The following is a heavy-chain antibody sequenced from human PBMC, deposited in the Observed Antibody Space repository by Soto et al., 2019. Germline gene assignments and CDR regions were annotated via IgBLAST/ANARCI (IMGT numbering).Heavy chain of an antibody. CDR2: IYHSGST. CDR1: GVSISSGGYS. CDR3: ARVPTP. J-gene: IGHJ4*02. V-gene: IGHV4-30-2*01. Sequence: PSETLSLTCAVSGVSISSGGYSWSWIRQPPGKGLEWIGYIYHSGSTYYNSSLKSRVTISVDRSKNQFSLKLSSVTAADTAVYYCARVPTPWGQGTLVTVS. D-gene: IGHD2-2*01.